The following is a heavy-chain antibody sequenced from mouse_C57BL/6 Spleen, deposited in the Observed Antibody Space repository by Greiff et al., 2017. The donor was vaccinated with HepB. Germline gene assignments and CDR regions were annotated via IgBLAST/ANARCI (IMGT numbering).Heavy chain of an antibody. Sequence: EVQVVESEGGLVQPGSSMKLSCTASGFTFSDYYMAWVRQVPEKGLEWVANINYDGSSTYYLDSLKSRFIISRDNAKNILYLQMSSLKSEDTATYYCARELGRDAMDYWGQGTSVTVSS. V-gene: IGHV5-16*01. CDR3: ARELGRDAMDY. CDR1: GFTFSDYY. D-gene: IGHD4-1*01. J-gene: IGHJ4*01. CDR2: INYDGSST.